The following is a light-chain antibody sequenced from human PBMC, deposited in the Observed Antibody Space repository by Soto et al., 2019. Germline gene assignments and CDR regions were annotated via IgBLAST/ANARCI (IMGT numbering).Light chain of an antibody. CDR2: GAS. V-gene: IGKV3-20*01. J-gene: IGKJ1*01. Sequence: IVLTQSPGTRSLSPGERATLSCRASQSVSSSYLAWYQQKPGQAPRLLIYGASSRATGIPDRFSGSGSGTDFTLTISRLEPEDFAVYYCQQYGSSPGTFGQGTKVDIK. CDR3: QQYGSSPGT. CDR1: QSVSSSY.